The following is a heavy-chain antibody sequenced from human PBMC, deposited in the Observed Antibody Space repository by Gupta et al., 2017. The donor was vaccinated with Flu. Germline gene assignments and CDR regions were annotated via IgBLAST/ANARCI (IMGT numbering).Heavy chain of an antibody. V-gene: IGHV3-23*01. D-gene: IGHD6-19*01. CDR1: FTFTAYA. Sequence: FTFTAYAMTWVRQAPGKGLEWVSHITGGGDNTYYADSVKGRFTISRDNSKNTLYLQMNNLRAEDTAGYYCARDGYAVADYWGQGILVTVS. J-gene: IGHJ4*02. CDR3: ARDGYAVADY. CDR2: ITGGGDNT.